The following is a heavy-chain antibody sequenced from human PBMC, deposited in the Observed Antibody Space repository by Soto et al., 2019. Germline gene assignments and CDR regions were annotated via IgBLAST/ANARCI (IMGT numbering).Heavy chain of an antibody. CDR2: ISGSGGST. J-gene: IGHJ4*02. CDR1: GFPFWSFA. Sequence: GGGLGLSCGAPGFPFWSFALGWGRPGPGKGLEWVSAISGSGGSTYYADSVKGRFTISRDNSKNTLYLQMNSLRAEDTAVYYCAKDSSSWYGYFDYRAQGTLVTVSS. V-gene: IGHV3-23*01. D-gene: IGHD6-13*01. CDR3: AKDSSSWYGYFDY.